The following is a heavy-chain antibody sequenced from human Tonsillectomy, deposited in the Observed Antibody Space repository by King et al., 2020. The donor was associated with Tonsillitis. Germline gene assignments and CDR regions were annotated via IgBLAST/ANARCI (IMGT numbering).Heavy chain of an antibody. CDR3: ARENYDVLTGYPSYFDY. J-gene: IGHJ4*02. V-gene: IGHV4-4*07. Sequence: QLQESGPGLVKPSETLSLICTVSGGSISTYYWSWIRQAAGKGLEWIGRIYNTGTTNYNPSLKSRVTMSVDTSKNQFSLKLSSVTAADTAVYHCARENYDVLTGYPSYFDYWGQGTLVTVSS. D-gene: IGHD3-9*01. CDR2: IYNTGTT. CDR1: GGSISTYY.